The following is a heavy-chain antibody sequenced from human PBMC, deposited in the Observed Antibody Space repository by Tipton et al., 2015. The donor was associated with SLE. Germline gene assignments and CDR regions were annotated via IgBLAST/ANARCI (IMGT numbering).Heavy chain of an antibody. Sequence: TLSLTCTVSGGSIGPSLTPYSWSWLWQPPGKALEWLRQLYFSGSTNYNPSLRSRVTISVDTSKNQFSLTLTSGTAAGTAVCYCARDSGGNSGGYRGPGGRFDPGGQGTRLTVSS. J-gene: IGHJ5*02. V-gene: IGHV4-59*01. CDR2: LYFSGST. CDR1: GGSIGPSLTPYS. CDR3: ARDSGGNSGGYRGPGGRFDP. D-gene: IGHD6-19*01.